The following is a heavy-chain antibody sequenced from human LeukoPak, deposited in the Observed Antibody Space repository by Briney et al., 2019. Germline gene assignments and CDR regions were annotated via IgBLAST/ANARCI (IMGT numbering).Heavy chain of an antibody. J-gene: IGHJ3*02. Sequence: AGGSLRLSCAASGFTFSSYAMHWVRQAPGKGLEWVAVISYDGSNKYYADSVKGRFTISRDNSKNTLYLQMNSLRAEDTAVYYCARGAGHGSSWLDAFDIWGQGTMVTVSS. CDR2: ISYDGSNK. CDR1: GFTFSSYA. CDR3: ARGAGHGSSWLDAFDI. D-gene: IGHD6-13*01. V-gene: IGHV3-30-3*01.